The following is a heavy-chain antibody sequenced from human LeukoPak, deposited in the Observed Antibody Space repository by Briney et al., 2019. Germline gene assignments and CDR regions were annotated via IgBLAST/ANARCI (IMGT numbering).Heavy chain of an antibody. CDR2: INPSGGST. CDR1: GYTFTSYY. Sequence: ASVKVSCKASGYTFTSYYMHWVRQAPGQGLEWMGIINPSGGSTSYAQKFQGRVTMTRDTSTSTVYMELSSLRSEDTAVYYCARGMVRGVIIKPYYYYGMDVWGKGTTVTVPS. D-gene: IGHD3-10*01. CDR3: ARGMVRGVIIKPYYYYGMDV. V-gene: IGHV1-46*01. J-gene: IGHJ6*04.